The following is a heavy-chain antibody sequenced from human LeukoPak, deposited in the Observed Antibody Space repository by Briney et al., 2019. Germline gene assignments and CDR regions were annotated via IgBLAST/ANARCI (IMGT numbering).Heavy chain of an antibody. J-gene: IGHJ4*02. CDR2: IWSDGTNQ. Sequence: GRSLRLSCAAAGFTFSHYGMHWVRQAPGKGLEWVAVIWSDGTNQYYGDSVKGRFTISRDDSGSTVYLQMNSLRPEDTGVYYCARDAQRGFDYSNSLEYWGQGTPVTVST. CDR3: ARDAQRGFDYSNSLEY. CDR1: GFTFSHYG. D-gene: IGHD4-11*01. V-gene: IGHV3-33*01.